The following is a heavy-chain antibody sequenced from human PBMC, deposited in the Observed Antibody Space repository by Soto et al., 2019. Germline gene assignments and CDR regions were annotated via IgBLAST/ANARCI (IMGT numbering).Heavy chain of an antibody. Sequence: PSETLSLTCTVSGGSISSGDYYWSWIRQPPGKGLEWIGYIYYSGSTYYNPSLKSRVTISVDTSKNQFSLKLSSVTAADTAVYYCARDSYTYNRPEAIGYYYGMDVWGQGTTVTVSS. CDR2: IYYSGST. V-gene: IGHV4-30-4*01. CDR3: ARDSYTYNRPEAIGYYYGMDV. D-gene: IGHD2-15*01. J-gene: IGHJ6*02. CDR1: GGSISSGDYY.